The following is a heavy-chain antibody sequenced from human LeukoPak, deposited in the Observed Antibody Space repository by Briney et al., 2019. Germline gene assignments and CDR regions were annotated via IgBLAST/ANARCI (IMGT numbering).Heavy chain of an antibody. Sequence: SETLSLTCTVSGGSISSYYWSWIRQPPGKGLEWIGYIYTSGSTNYNPSLKSRVTISVDTSKDQFSLKLSSVTAADTAVYYCARWMDGGNWGGFDYWGQGTLVTVSS. J-gene: IGHJ4*02. CDR1: GGSISSYY. V-gene: IGHV4-4*09. D-gene: IGHD4-23*01. CDR3: ARWMDGGNWGGFDY. CDR2: IYTSGST.